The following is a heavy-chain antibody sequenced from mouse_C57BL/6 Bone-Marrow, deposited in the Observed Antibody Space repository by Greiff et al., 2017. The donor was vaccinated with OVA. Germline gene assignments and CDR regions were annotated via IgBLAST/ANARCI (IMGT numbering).Heavy chain of an antibody. J-gene: IGHJ3*01. CDR1: GYSITSGYY. V-gene: IGHV3-6*01. D-gene: IGHD2-1*01. CDR2: ISYDGSN. CDR3: AMGLLGFAY. Sequence: EVQVVESGPGLVKPSQSLSLTCSVTGYSITSGYYWNWIRQFPGNKLEWMGYISYDGSNNYNPSLKNRISITRDTSKNQFFLKLNSVTTEDTATYYCAMGLLGFAYWGQGTLVTVSA.